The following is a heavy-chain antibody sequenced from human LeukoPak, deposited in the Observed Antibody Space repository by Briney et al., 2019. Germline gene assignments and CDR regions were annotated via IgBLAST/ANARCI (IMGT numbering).Heavy chain of an antibody. J-gene: IGHJ4*02. CDR3: ATPGLRFLEWSLFDY. Sequence: ASVKVSCKASGYTFTGYYMHWVRQAPGQGLEWMGGIIPIFGTANYAQKFQGRVTITTDESTSTAYMELSSLRSEDTAVYYCATPGLRFLEWSLFDYWGQGTLVTVSS. V-gene: IGHV1-69*05. CDR2: IIPIFGTA. D-gene: IGHD3-3*01. CDR1: GYTFTGYY.